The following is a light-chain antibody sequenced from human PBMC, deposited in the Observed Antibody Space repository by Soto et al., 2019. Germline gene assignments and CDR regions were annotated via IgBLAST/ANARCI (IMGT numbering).Light chain of an antibody. V-gene: IGLV2-14*01. CDR2: GVS. CDR1: NSDVNY. J-gene: IGLJ1*01. CDR3: SSSTSSSTFV. Sequence: SALPHAASVSGAAGQSITISCTGTNSDVNYVSWHQQHPGRAPKLMIYGVSNRSSGVSNRFSGSKSGNTASLTISGLQAEDEADYYCSSSTSSSTFVFAPGPKVTVL.